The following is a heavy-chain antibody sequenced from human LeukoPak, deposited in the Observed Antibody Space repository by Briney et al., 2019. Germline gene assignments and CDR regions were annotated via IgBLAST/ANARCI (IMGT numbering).Heavy chain of an antibody. V-gene: IGHV4-59*01. CDR3: ARGGSIVGATPHDTFDI. CDR1: GASISSYY. CDR2: IYYSGST. Sequence: SETLSLTCTVSGASISSYYWSWIRQPPGKGLEWIGYIYYSGSTNYNPSLKSRVAISVDTSKNQVSLRLISVTAADTAVYYCARGGSIVGATPHDTFDIWGQETVVTVSS. D-gene: IGHD1-26*01. J-gene: IGHJ3*02.